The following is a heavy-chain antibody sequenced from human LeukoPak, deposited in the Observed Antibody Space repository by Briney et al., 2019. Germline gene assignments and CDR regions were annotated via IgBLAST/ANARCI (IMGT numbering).Heavy chain of an antibody. D-gene: IGHD3-9*01. Sequence: GSLDLSCAASGFPFSSYGMHLVRQAPGKGLEWVSAISGSGGSTYYADSVKGRFTISRDNSKNTLYLQMNSLRAEDTAVYYCARVLTGYFDSFDYWGQGTLVTVSS. V-gene: IGHV3-23*01. J-gene: IGHJ4*02. CDR3: ARVLTGYFDSFDY. CDR2: ISGSGGST. CDR1: GFPFSSYG.